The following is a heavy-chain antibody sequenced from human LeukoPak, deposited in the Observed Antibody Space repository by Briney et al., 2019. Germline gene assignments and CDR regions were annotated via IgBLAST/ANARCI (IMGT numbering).Heavy chain of an antibody. CDR2: IYYSGST. Sequence: SETLSLTCTVSGVSISSYYWSWIRQPPGKGLEWIGYIYYSGSTNYNPSLKSRVTISVDTSKNQFSLKLSSVTAVDTAVYYCARERGDQYYFDYWGQGTLVTVSS. J-gene: IGHJ4*02. D-gene: IGHD2-21*01. CDR3: ARERGDQYYFDY. V-gene: IGHV4-59*01. CDR1: GVSISSYY.